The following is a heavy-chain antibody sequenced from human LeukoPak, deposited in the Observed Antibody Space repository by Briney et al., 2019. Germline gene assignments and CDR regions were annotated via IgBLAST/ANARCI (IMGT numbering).Heavy chain of an antibody. CDR3: ARASYYYDSSGYSGYYFDY. V-gene: IGHV1-2*02. J-gene: IGHJ4*02. Sequence: ASVKVSCKASGYTFTDYYMHWVRQAPGQGLEWMGWINPNSGGTNYAQKFQGRVTMTRDTSISTAYMELSRLRSDDTAVYYCARASYYYDSSGYSGYYFDYWGQGTLVTVSS. CDR2: INPNSGGT. CDR1: GYTFTDYY. D-gene: IGHD3-22*01.